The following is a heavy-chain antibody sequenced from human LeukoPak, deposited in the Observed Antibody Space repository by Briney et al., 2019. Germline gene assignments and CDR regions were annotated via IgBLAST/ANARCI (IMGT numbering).Heavy chain of an antibody. V-gene: IGHV3-23*01. CDR2: VGGSGDST. D-gene: IGHD1-20*01. CDR1: GFTFNTYA. CDR3: AKGSNWNDEFDY. Sequence: GGSLRLSCAASGFTFNTYAMNWVRQAPGKGLEWVSTVGGSGDSTYYTDSVKGRFTISRDNSKNTLYVQMNSLRAEDTAVYYCAKGSNWNDEFDYWGQGTLVTVSS. J-gene: IGHJ4*02.